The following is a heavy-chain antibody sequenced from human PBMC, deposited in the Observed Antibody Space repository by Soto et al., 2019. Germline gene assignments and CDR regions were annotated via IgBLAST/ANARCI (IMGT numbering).Heavy chain of an antibody. Sequence: KPSETLSLTCTVSGGSISSSSYYWGWIRQPPGKGLEWMGHIYYSGSTSYNPSLKSRVTISIDTSKNQFSLKLTSVTAADTAVYYCARDGDYFGSGSPPLLSRWGQGTLVTVSS. D-gene: IGHD3-10*01. J-gene: IGHJ4*02. CDR1: GGSISSSSYY. V-gene: IGHV4-39*07. CDR3: ARDGDYFGSGSPPLLSR. CDR2: IYYSGST.